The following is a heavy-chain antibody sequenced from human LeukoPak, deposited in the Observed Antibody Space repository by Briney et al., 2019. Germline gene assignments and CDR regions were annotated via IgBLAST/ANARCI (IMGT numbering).Heavy chain of an antibody. Sequence: GGSLRLSCAASGFTFSSYGMHWVRQAPGKGLEWVALISYDGSNKYSADSVKGRFTVSRDNSKNTLYLQMDSLRAEDTAVYYCARGDSGSYYFDYWGQGTLVTVSS. CDR1: GFTFSSYG. V-gene: IGHV3-30*03. J-gene: IGHJ4*02. CDR2: ISYDGSNK. CDR3: ARGDSGSYYFDY. D-gene: IGHD1-26*01.